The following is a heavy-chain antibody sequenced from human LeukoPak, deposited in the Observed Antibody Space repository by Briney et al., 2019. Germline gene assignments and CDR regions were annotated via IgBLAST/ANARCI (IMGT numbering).Heavy chain of an antibody. J-gene: IGHJ3*02. CDR3: ERHLEYYDFMDAFDI. CDR2: IYYSGST. CDR1: GGSISISSYY. D-gene: IGHD3-3*01. Sequence: PSETLSLTCTVSGGSISISSYYGGWIRQPPGEGLGWIGSIYYSGSTYYNPSLKSRLTISVDTSKNQFSLKLSSVTAADTAVYYCERHLEYYDFMDAFDIWGQGTMVTLSS. V-gene: IGHV4-39*01.